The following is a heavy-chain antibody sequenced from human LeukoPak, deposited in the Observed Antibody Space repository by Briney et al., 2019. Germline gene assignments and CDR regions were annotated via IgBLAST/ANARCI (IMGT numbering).Heavy chain of an antibody. CDR1: GGSFSTYS. CDR3: ARGAPRYGGSY. Sequence: SETLSLTCAVYGGSFSTYSWSWIRQPPGKGLEWIGEINHRASTTYNPSLKSRVTISVDTSKNQFSLKLSSVTAADTAVYYCARGAPRYGGSYWGQGTLVTVSS. V-gene: IGHV4-34*01. CDR2: INHRAST. J-gene: IGHJ4*02. D-gene: IGHD4-23*01.